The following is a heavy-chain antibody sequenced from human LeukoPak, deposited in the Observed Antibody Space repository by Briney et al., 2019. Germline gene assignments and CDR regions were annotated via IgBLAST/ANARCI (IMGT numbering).Heavy chain of an antibody. CDR1: GYTFTSYG. V-gene: IGHV1-18*01. Sequence: ASVTVSYKASGYTFTSYGISWVRQAPGQGLEWMGWISAYNGNTNYAQKLQGRVTMTTDTSTDTAYMELTRLRSDDTAVYYCARTGAYYSGMYYFDYWGQGTLVTVSS. CDR3: ARTGAYYSGMYYFDY. CDR2: ISAYNGNT. J-gene: IGHJ4*02. D-gene: IGHD3-22*01.